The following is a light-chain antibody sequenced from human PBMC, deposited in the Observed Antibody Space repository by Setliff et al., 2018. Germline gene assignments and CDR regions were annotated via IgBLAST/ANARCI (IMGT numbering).Light chain of an antibody. CDR2: DVS. Sequence: PASVPGSPGQSITISCTGTSSDIGGYNYVSWCQQHPGKAPKLMIYDVSQRPSGVSNRFSGSKSGNTASLTISGLQAEDEADYYCISYTNSSTYVVFGGGTEVTVL. J-gene: IGLJ2*01. CDR3: ISYTNSSTYVV. V-gene: IGLV2-14*03. CDR1: SSDIGGYNY.